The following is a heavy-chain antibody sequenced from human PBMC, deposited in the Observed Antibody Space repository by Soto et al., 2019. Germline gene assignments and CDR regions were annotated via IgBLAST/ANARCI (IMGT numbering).Heavy chain of an antibody. CDR1: GGSFSGYY. CDR3: ARWTLNWFDP. J-gene: IGHJ5*02. Sequence: SETLSLTCAVYGGSFSGYYWSWIRQPPGKGLEWIGEINHSGSTNYNPSLKSRVTISVDTSKNQFSLKLSSVTAADTAVYYCARWTLNWFDPWGQGTLVTVSS. V-gene: IGHV4-34*01. CDR2: INHSGST.